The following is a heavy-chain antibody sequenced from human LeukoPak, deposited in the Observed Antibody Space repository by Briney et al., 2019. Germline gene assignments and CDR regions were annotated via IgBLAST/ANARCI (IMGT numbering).Heavy chain of an antibody. Sequence: PGGSLRLSCAASGFTFSSYWMHWVRQAPGKGLVWVSRINSDGSSTSYADSVKGRFTISRDNAKNSLYLQMNSLRAEDTALYHCARLAVAGRRNYYYYMDVWGKGTTVTISS. J-gene: IGHJ6*03. V-gene: IGHV3-74*01. CDR3: ARLAVAGRRNYYYYMDV. CDR2: INSDGSST. CDR1: GFTFSSYW. D-gene: IGHD6-19*01.